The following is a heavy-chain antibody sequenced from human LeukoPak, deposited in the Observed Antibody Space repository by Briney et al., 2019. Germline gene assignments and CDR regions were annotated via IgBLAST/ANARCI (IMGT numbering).Heavy chain of an antibody. Sequence: ASVKVSCKASGYTFTDYYIHWMRQAPGKGLEWMGWINPKRGVTTYAQKFQGRVTMTRDTSITTAYMELTRLRSDDTTIYYCARERNYGDYGNAFDVWGQRTKVTVSS. CDR3: ARERNYGDYGNAFDV. V-gene: IGHV1-2*02. J-gene: IGHJ3*01. D-gene: IGHD4-17*01. CDR1: GYTFTDYY. CDR2: INPKRGVT.